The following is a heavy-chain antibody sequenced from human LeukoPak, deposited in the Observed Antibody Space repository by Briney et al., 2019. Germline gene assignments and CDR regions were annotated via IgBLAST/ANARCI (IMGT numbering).Heavy chain of an antibody. CDR3: ARVSAFDP. CDR2: IYHSGST. CDR1: GYSISSGYY. J-gene: IGHJ5*02. V-gene: IGHV4-38-2*02. Sequence: SETLSLTCTVPGYSISSGYYWGWIRQPPGKGLEWIGSIYHSGSTYYNPSLKSRVTISVDTSKNQFSLKLSSVTAADTAVYYCARVSAFDPWGQGTLVTVSS.